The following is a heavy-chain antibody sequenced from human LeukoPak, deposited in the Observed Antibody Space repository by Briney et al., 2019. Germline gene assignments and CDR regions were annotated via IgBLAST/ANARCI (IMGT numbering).Heavy chain of an antibody. D-gene: IGHD3-22*01. CDR2: ISNDGKNI. CDR1: GFTFSNYW. J-gene: IGHJ4*02. CDR3: ARGYDSSGFPLN. Sequence: GGSLRLSCAASGFTFSNYWMHWVRQPPGEGLVWVSHISNDGKNINYGDSVRGADSVKGRFVISRDNAKNTLYLQMNSLRVEDTAIYYCARGYDSSGFPLNWGQGTLVTVSS. V-gene: IGHV3-74*01.